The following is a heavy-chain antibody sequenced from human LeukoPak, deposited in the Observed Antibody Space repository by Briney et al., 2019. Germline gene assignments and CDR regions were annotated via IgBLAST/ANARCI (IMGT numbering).Heavy chain of an antibody. CDR1: GYTFTSYG. V-gene: IGHV1-18*01. CDR2: ISAYNGNT. D-gene: IGHD3-10*01. CDR3: ARGRYGSGSYWSYYYYMDV. J-gene: IGHJ6*03. Sequence: ASVKVSCKASGYTFTSYGISWVRQAPGQGLEWMGWISAYNGNTNYAQKLQGRVTMTTDTSTSTAYMELRSLRSDDTAVYYCARGRYGSGSYWSYYYYMDVWGKGTTDTVSS.